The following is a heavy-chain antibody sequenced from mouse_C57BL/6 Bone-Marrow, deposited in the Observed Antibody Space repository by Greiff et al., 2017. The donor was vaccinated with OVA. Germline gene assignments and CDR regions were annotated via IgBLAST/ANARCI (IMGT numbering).Heavy chain of an antibody. CDR1: GYTFTSYG. Sequence: LVESGAELARPGASVKLSCTASGYTFTSYGISWVKQRPGPGLEWIGEIYPRSGNTYYNEQIKGKATLTADESSSTAYMELRSLTSEDSAVNFFAIEGYYGTGGYWGQGTTLTVSS. D-gene: IGHD2-1*01. V-gene: IGHV1-81*01. CDR3: AIEGYYGTGGY. CDR2: IYPRSGNT. J-gene: IGHJ2*01.